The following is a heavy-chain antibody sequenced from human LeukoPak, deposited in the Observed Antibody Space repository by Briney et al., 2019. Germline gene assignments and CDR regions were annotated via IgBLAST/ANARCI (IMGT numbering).Heavy chain of an antibody. CDR3: ARVTSRLGWFDP. D-gene: IGHD1-14*01. CDR1: GYSISSGYY. J-gene: IGHJ5*02. Sequence: PSETLSLTCTVSGYSISSGYYWGWIRQPPGKGLEWIGSISHSGSTYYNPSLKSRVTISVDTSKNQFSLRLRSVSAADTAVYYCARVTSRLGWFDPWGQGTLVTVSS. V-gene: IGHV4-38-2*02. CDR2: ISHSGST.